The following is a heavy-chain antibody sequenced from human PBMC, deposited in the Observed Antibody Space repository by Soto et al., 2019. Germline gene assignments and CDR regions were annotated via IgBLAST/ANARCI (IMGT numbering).Heavy chain of an antibody. CDR1: GYTFTGYY. CDR2: INPNTGDT. V-gene: IGHV1-2*02. D-gene: IGHD1-26*01. J-gene: IGHJ4*02. CDR3: ARDLRGTYYFDY. Sequence: GASVKVSCKASGYTFTGYYMHWVRQAPGQGLEWMGWINPNTGDTDYAQSFQGRVTMTRDTSISTAYMDLSRLTSDDTAVYYCARDLRGTYYFDYWGQGTLVTV.